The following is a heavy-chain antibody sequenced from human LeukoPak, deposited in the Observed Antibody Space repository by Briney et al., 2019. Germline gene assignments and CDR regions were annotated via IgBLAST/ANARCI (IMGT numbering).Heavy chain of an antibody. J-gene: IGHJ3*02. Sequence: ASVKVSCKASGYTFTGYYMHWVRQAPGQGLEWMGWINPNSGGTNYAQKFQGRVTMTRDTSISTAYMELSRLRSDDTALYYCAKDQTPGGLSSDAFDIWGQGTMVTVSS. CDR1: GYTFTGYY. V-gene: IGHV1-2*02. CDR2: INPNSGGT. D-gene: IGHD3-16*02. CDR3: AKDQTPGGLSSDAFDI.